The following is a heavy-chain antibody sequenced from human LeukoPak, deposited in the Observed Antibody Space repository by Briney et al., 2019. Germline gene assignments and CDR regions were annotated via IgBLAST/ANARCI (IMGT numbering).Heavy chain of an antibody. V-gene: IGHV1-46*01. J-gene: IGHJ5*02. Sequence: ASVKVSCKASGYTFTSYYMHWVRQAPGQGLEWMGIINLSGGSTSYAQKFQGRVTMTRDTSTSTVYMELSSLRSEDTAVYYCARTWGPLNWFDPWGQGTLVTVSS. D-gene: IGHD3-16*01. CDR2: INLSGGST. CDR3: ARTWGPLNWFDP. CDR1: GYTFTSYY.